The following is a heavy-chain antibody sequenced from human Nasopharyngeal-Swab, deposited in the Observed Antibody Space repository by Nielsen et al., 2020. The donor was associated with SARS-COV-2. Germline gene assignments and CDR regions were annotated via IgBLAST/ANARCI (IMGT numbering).Heavy chain of an antibody. CDR2: IIPILGIA. CDR1: GGTFSSYA. CDR3: ARDWSLSGGSCYGY. D-gene: IGHD2-15*01. J-gene: IGHJ4*02. Sequence: SVKVSCKASGGTFSSYAISWVRQAPGQGLDWMGRIIPILGIANYAQKFQGRVTITADKSTSTVYMELSSLRSEDTAVYYCARDWSLSGGSCYGYWGQGTLVTVSS. V-gene: IGHV1-69*04.